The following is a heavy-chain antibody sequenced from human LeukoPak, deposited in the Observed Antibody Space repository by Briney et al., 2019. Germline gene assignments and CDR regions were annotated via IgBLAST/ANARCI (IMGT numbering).Heavy chain of an antibody. CDR1: GGSISSSSFY. CDR3: ARRDYGSGSYGWFDP. V-gene: IGHV4-39*01. J-gene: IGHJ5*02. Sequence: SETLSLTCTVSGGSISSSSFYWGWIRQPPGKGLEWLGSIYYSGNTYYNPSLKSRVTISVDTSKNQFSLKLSSVTAADTAVYYCARRDYGSGSYGWFDPWGQGTLVTVSS. CDR2: IYYSGNT. D-gene: IGHD3-10*01.